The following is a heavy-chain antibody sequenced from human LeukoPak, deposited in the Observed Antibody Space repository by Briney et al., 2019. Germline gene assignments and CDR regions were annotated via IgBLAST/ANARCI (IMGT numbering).Heavy chain of an antibody. CDR3: ARSVWGSYHFDY. D-gene: IGHD3-16*01. Sequence: GGSLRLSCEASGTRVSDNYMYWVRQAPGKGLEWVSLIHSGGSTYYADSVKGRFTISRDNSKNTLYLEMSSLRVDDAAIYYCARSVWGSYHFDYWGQGTRVTVSS. J-gene: IGHJ4*02. CDR2: IHSGGST. CDR1: GTRVSDNY. V-gene: IGHV3-53*01.